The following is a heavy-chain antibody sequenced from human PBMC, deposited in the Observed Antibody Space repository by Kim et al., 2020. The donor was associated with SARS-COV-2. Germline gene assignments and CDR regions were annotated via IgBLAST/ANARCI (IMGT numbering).Heavy chain of an antibody. D-gene: IGHD6-13*01. CDR2: K. CDR3: AKLISSSSDFDY. V-gene: IGHV3-30*02. Sequence: KYYADAVKGRFTISRDNSKNTLDLQMNSLRAEDTAVYYCAKLISSSSDFDYWGQGTLVTVSS. J-gene: IGHJ4*02.